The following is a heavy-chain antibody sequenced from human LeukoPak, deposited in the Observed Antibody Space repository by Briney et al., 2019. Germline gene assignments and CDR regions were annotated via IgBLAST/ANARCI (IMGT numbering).Heavy chain of an antibody. CDR2: TNPNSGGT. Sequence: ASVKVSCKASGYTFTGYYMHWVRQAPGQGLEWMGWTNPNSGGTNYAQKFQGRVTMTRDTSISTAYMELSRLRSDDTAVYYCARGHYPLMGMSHPDYWGQGTLVTVSS. CDR3: ARGHYPLMGMSHPDY. V-gene: IGHV1-2*02. D-gene: IGHD1-26*01. CDR1: GYTFTGYY. J-gene: IGHJ4*02.